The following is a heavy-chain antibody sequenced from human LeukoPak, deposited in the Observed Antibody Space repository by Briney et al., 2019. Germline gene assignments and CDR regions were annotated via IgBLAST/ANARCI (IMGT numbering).Heavy chain of an antibody. CDR3: AILGGHSLLPIDY. V-gene: IGHV4-59*01. J-gene: IGHJ4*02. CDR1: GGSFSGYY. D-gene: IGHD2-15*01. CDR2: IYYSGST. Sequence: SETLSLTCAVYGGSFSGYYWSWIRQPPGKGLEWIGSIYYSGSTNYNPSLKSRVTISVDTSKNQFSLKLSSVTAADTAVYYCAILGGHSLLPIDYWGQGTLVTVSS.